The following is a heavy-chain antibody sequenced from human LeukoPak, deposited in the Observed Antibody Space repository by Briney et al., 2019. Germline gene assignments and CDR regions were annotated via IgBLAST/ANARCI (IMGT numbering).Heavy chain of an antibody. CDR2: INPSGGST. CDR1: GYTFTSYY. D-gene: IGHD6-25*01. J-gene: IGHJ6*02. Sequence: GASVKVSCKASGYTFTSYYMHWVRQAPGQGLEWMGIINPSGGSTSYAQKFQGRVTMTRDTSTSTVYMELSSLRSEDTAVYYCARAGYSSGCATYYYYYYGMDVWGQGTTVTLSS. CDR3: ARAGYSSGCATYYYYYYGMDV. V-gene: IGHV1-46*01.